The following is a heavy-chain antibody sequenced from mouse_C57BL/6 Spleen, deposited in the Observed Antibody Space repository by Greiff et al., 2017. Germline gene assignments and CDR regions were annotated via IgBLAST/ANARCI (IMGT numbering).Heavy chain of an antibody. J-gene: IGHJ2*01. CDR2: INPGSGGT. CDR1: GYAFTNYL. CDR3: ARRGYYLDY. V-gene: IGHV1-54*01. Sequence: VQLQQSGAELVRPGTSVKVSCKASGYAFTNYLIEWVKQRPGQGLEWIGVINPGSGGTNYNEKFKGKATLTADKSSSTAYLQLSSLTSADSAVYFCARRGYYLDYWGQGTTLTVSS.